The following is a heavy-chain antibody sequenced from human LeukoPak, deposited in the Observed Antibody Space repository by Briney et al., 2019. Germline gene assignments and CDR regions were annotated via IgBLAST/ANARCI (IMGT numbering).Heavy chain of an antibody. Sequence: SVKVSCKASGYTFTRYYMHWVRQAPGQGVEWMGGIIPIFCTANYAQKFQGTVTIPAYESTSTAYMELSSLRSEDTAVYYCARHGLVEGELSQYYFYYWGQGTLVTVSS. J-gene: IGHJ4*02. D-gene: IGHD3-16*02. CDR1: GYTFTRYY. CDR2: IIPIFCTA. V-gene: IGHV1-69*13. CDR3: ARHGLVEGELSQYYFYY.